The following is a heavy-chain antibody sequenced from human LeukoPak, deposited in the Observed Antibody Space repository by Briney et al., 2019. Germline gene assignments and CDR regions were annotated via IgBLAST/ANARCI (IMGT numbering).Heavy chain of an antibody. CDR1: GFTFSSYS. V-gene: IGHV3-21*01. Sequence: GGSLRLSCAASGFTFSSYSMNWVRKAPGKGLEWVSSISSSSSYIYYADSVKGRFTISRDNAKNSLYLQMNSLRAEDTAVYYCARVLFGLLEDYWGQGTLVTVSS. J-gene: IGHJ4*02. CDR2: ISSSSSYI. D-gene: IGHD1-1*01. CDR3: ARVLFGLLEDY.